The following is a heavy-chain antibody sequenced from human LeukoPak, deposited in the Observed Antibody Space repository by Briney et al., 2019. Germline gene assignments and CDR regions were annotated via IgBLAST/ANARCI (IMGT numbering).Heavy chain of an antibody. CDR2: ISGSGGST. D-gene: IGHD6-13*01. V-gene: IGHV3-23*01. CDR1: GFTFSGYA. CDR3: AKQYSSSWYYFDY. Sequence: GGSLRLSCAASGFTFSGYAMSWVRQAPGKGLEWVSAISGSGGSTYYADSVKGRFTISRDNSKNTLYLQMNSLRAEDTAVYYCAKQYSSSWYYFDYWGQGTLVTVSS. J-gene: IGHJ4*02.